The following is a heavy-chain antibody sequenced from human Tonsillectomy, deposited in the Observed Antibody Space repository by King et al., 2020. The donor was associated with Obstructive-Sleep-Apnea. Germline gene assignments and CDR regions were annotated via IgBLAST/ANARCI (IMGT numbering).Heavy chain of an antibody. J-gene: IGHJ4*02. V-gene: IGHV3-9*01. CDR3: AKDAVAMYGDGHYFDS. CDR2: INWNSGSI. D-gene: IGHD4-17*01. Sequence: VQLVESGGGLAQPGRSLRLSCAASGFTFDDYGLHWVRQVPGKGLEWVAGINWNSGSIDYADSVKGRFTISRDNAKNSLFLQLNSLRAEDTALYYCAKDAVAMYGDGHYFDSWGLGTQVTVSS. CDR1: GFTFDDYG.